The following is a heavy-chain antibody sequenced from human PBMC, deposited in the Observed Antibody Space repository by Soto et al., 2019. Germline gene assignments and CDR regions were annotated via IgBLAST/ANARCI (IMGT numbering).Heavy chain of an antibody. CDR3: ARDSGWYRPAYDDYYGMDV. CDR2: IIPIFGTA. D-gene: IGHD6-19*01. Sequence: QVQLVQSGAEVKKPGSSVKVSCKASGGTFSSYAISWVRQAPGQGLEWMGGIIPIFGTANYAQKFQGRVTITADESTSTAYRELSSLRSEDTAVYYCARDSGWYRPAYDDYYGMDVWGQGTTVTVSS. CDR1: GGTFSSYA. V-gene: IGHV1-69*01. J-gene: IGHJ6*02.